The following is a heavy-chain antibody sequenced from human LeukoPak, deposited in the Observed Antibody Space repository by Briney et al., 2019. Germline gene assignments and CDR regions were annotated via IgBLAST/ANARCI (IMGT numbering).Heavy chain of an antibody. CDR2: IYPRDGST. V-gene: IGHV1-46*01. J-gene: IGHJ4*02. CDR1: GYTFTSNY. CDR3: ARDQEGFDY. Sequence: VASVKVSCKASGYTFTSNYIHWVRQAPGQGLEWMGMIYPRDGSTSYAQKFQGRVTVTRDTSTSTVHMELSGLRSEDTAVYYCARDQEGFDYWGQGTLVTVSP.